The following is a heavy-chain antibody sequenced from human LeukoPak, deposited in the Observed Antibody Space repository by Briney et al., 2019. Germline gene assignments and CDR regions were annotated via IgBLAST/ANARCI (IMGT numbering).Heavy chain of an antibody. CDR2: ISAYNGNT. CDR3: VRVTSGRIDFDY. CDR1: GYTFTSYG. D-gene: IGHD5-12*01. Sequence: ASVKVSCKASGYTFTSYGISWVRQAPGQGLEGMGWISAYNGNTNYAQKLQGRVTMTTDTSTSTAYMELRSLRSDDTAVYYCVRVTSGRIDFDYWGQGTLVTVSS. J-gene: IGHJ4*02. V-gene: IGHV1-18*01.